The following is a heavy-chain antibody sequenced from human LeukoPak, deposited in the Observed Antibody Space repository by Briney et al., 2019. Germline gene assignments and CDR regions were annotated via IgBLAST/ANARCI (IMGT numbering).Heavy chain of an antibody. CDR1: GYTFSAFD. CDR3: ARVDTVGTVNPFY. V-gene: IGHV1-2*02. D-gene: IGHD5-18*01. J-gene: IGHJ4*02. Sequence: ASVKVSCKTSGYTFSAFDIHWVRQVPGQGLEWMGWLRPDTGATNFAQNFLGRVAMTGDTSISTAYMELSRLRPDDTAVYYCARVDTVGTVNPFYWGQGTLVTVSS. CDR2: LRPDTGAT.